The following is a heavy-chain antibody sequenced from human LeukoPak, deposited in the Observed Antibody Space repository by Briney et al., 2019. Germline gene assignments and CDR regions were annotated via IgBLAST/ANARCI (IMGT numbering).Heavy chain of an antibody. V-gene: IGHV4-39*07. CDR2: INHSGST. Sequence: SETLSLTCNVSGGSISSSSYYWSWIRQPPGKGLEWIGEINHSGSTSYNPSLKSRVTISVDTSKNQFSLKLSSVTAADTAVYYCARGIAAAAPRDYWGQGTLVTVSS. CDR3: ARGIAAAAPRDY. J-gene: IGHJ4*02. CDR1: GGSISSSSYY. D-gene: IGHD6-13*01.